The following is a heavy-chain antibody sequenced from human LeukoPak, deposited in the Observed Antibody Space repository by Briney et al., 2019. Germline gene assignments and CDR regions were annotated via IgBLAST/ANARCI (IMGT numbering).Heavy chain of an antibody. J-gene: IGHJ4*02. D-gene: IGHD3-3*01. V-gene: IGHV1-69*05. CDR1: GGTFSNYA. CDR3: ATHPRGYDFWSGYSFDY. CDR2: IIPIFGTA. Sequence: SVKVSCKASGGTFSNYAISWVRQAPGQGLEWMGGIIPIFGTANYAQKFQGRVTITTDESTSTAYMELSSLRSEDTAVYYCATHPRGYDFWSGYSFDYWGQGTLVTVSS.